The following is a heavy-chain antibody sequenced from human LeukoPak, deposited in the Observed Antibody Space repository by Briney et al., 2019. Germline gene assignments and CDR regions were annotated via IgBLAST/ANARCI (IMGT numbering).Heavy chain of an antibody. J-gene: IGHJ4*02. CDR2: IYYSGST. CDR1: GGSVSSGDYY. D-gene: IGHD6-19*01. CDR3: ARRRVGIAVAGHFDY. V-gene: IGHV4-39*01. Sequence: TSETLSLTCTVSGGSVSSGDYYWSWIRQPPGKGLEWIGSIYYSGSTYYNPSLKSRVTISVDTSKNQFSLKLSSVTAADTAVYYCARRRVGIAVAGHFDYWGQGTLVTVSS.